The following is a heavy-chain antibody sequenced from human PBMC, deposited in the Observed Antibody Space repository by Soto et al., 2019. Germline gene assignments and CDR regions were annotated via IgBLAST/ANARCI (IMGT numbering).Heavy chain of an antibody. CDR3: ARGLPYSSYWFDP. D-gene: IGHD2-21*01. V-gene: IGHV4-34*01. CDR2: INHSGST. J-gene: IGHJ5*02. CDR1: GGSFSGYY. Sequence: PSETLSLTCAVYGGSFSGYYWSWIRQPPGKGLEWIGEINHSGSTNYNPSLKSRVTISVDTSKNQFSLKLSSVTAADTAVYYCARGLPYSSYWFDPWGQGTLVTVSS.